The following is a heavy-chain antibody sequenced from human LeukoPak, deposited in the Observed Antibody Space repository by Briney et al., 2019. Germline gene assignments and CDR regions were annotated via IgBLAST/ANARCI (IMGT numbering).Heavy chain of an antibody. CDR3: ARVGIAYYYDSSGYYTDF. CDR1: GFTFSIYW. D-gene: IGHD3-22*01. V-gene: IGHV3-7*01. CDR2: IKQDGSEK. Sequence: GGSLRLSCAASGFTFSIYWMSWVRQAPGKGLEWVPNIKQDGSEKYYVDSVKGRFTISRDNAKNSLYLQMNSLRAEDTAVYYCARVGIAYYYDSSGYYTDFWGQGTLVTVSS. J-gene: IGHJ4*02.